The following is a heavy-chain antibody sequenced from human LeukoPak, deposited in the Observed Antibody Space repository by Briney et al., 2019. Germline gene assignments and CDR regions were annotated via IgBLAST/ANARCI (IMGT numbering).Heavy chain of an antibody. J-gene: IGHJ4*02. CDR3: ARGRPRGIAARLFSSNDY. CDR1: GYTFTSYD. D-gene: IGHD6-6*01. CDR2: MNPNSGNT. Sequence: GASVKVSCKASGYTFTSYDINWVRQATGQGLEWMGWMNPNSGNTGYAQKFQGRVTITRNTSISTAYMELSSLRSEDTAVYYCARGRPRGIAARLFSSNDYWGQGTLVTVSS. V-gene: IGHV1-8*03.